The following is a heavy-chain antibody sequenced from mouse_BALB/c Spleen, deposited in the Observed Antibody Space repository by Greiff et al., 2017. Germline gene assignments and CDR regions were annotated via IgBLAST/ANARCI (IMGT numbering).Heavy chain of an antibody. CDR2: INSSGGST. CDR3: ARVEGQDRPSMDY. D-gene: IGHD3-3*01. J-gene: IGHJ4*01. CDR1: GFTFSSYG. Sequence: DVKLVESGGGLVQPGGSLKLSCAASGFTFSSYGMSWVRQTPDKRLELVATINSSGGSTYYPDSVKGRFTITRDNAKNTLYLQMSSLKSEDTAIYYCARVEGQDRPSMDYWGQGTSVTVSS. V-gene: IGHV5-6-3*01.